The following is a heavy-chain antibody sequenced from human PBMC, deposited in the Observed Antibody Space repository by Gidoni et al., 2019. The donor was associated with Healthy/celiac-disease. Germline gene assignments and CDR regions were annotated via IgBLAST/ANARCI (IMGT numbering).Heavy chain of an antibody. J-gene: IGHJ5*02. D-gene: IGHD1-26*01. Sequence: QVQLGQSGAEVKKPVASVKVSCKASGFTFTSYYMHWVRQAPGQGLEWKGITNPSSGSTNYAKNCQGRATMTRDTSTSTVYMDLSRLRSEDTAVYYCAREMGEGFDPWGQGTLVTVSS. CDR1: GFTFTSYY. CDR2: TNPSSGST. V-gene: IGHV1-46*01. CDR3: AREMGEGFDP.